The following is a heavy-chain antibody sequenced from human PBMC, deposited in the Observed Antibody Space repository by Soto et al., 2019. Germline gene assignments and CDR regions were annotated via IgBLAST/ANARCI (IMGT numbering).Heavy chain of an antibody. CDR3: ARVYDNSGYYVVDAFDV. J-gene: IGHJ3*01. Sequence: ESGGGVVQPGRSLRLSCAASGFTLRSYPIHWVRQAPGKGLELLAVISYDGSNENYADSVKGRFTISRDNSKNTVDLQMNSLRAEDTAVYYCARVYDNSGYYVVDAFDVWGQGTMVTVSS. CDR1: GFTLRSYP. V-gene: IGHV3-30-3*01. CDR2: ISYDGSNE. D-gene: IGHD3-22*01.